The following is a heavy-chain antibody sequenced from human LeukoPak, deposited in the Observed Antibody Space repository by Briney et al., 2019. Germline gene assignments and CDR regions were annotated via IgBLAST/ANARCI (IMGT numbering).Heavy chain of an antibody. V-gene: IGHV3-64*01. CDR3: ARDYGGSSPFDY. Sequence: PGGSLRLSCAASGFTFSSYAMHWVRQAPGKGLEYVSGISSNGGSTYYANSVKGRFTISRDNAKNSLYLQMNSLRAEDTAVYYCARDYGGSSPFDYWGQGTLVTVSS. CDR1: GFTFSSYA. D-gene: IGHD4-23*01. J-gene: IGHJ4*02. CDR2: ISSNGGST.